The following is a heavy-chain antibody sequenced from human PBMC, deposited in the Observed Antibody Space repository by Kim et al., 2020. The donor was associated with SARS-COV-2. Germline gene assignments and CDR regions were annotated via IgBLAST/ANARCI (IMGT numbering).Heavy chain of an antibody. Sequence: SETLSLTCTVSGGSISSYYWSWIRQPPGKGLEWIGYIYYSGSTNYNPSLKSRVTISVDTSKNQFSLKLSSVTAADTAVYYCARGVPAGLGDWFDPWGQGTLVTVSS. CDR3: ARGVPAGLGDWFDP. J-gene: IGHJ5*02. D-gene: IGHD3-16*01. CDR1: GGSISSYY. V-gene: IGHV4-59*01. CDR2: IYYSGST.